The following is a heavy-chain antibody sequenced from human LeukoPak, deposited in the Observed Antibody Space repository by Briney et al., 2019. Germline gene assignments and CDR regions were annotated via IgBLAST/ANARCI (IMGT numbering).Heavy chain of an antibody. J-gene: IGHJ6*02. V-gene: IGHV1-46*01. CDR3: ARDPYDSSGSYLERYGMDV. Sequence: ASVKVSCKASGYTFTSYFMHWVRQAPGQGLEWMGIINPSGGSTSCAQKFQGRVTMTRDTSTSTVYMELSSLRSEDTAVYYCARDPYDSSGSYLERYGMDVWGQGTTVTVSS. CDR2: INPSGGST. D-gene: IGHD3-22*01. CDR1: GYTFTSYF.